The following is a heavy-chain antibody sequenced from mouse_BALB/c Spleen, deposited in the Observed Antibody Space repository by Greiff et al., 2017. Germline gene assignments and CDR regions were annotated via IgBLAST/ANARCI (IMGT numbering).Heavy chain of an antibody. CDR2: IWGDGST. CDR1: GFSLTGYG. Sequence: VKLQESGPGLVAPSQSLSITCTVSGFSLTGYGVNWVRQPPGKGLEWLGMIWGDGSTDYNSALKSRLSISKYNSKSQVFLKMNSLQTDDTARYYCARDRGTGYYAMDYWGQGTSVTVSS. CDR3: ARDRGTGYYAMDY. V-gene: IGHV2-6-7*01. J-gene: IGHJ4*01. D-gene: IGHD3-3*01.